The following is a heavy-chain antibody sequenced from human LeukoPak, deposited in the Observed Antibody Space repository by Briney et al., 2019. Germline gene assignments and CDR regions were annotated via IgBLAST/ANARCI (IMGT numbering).Heavy chain of an antibody. CDR2: ISRNGGST. CDR1: GFTFSSYG. D-gene: IGHD2/OR15-2a*01. J-gene: IGHJ4*02. Sequence: GRSLRLSCAASGFTFSSYGMHWVRQAPGKGLEYVAAISRNGGSTYYADSVKGRFTISRDNSKNTLYLQMSSLRAEDTAVYLCVKDLRSDFMGVLSRYLSYWGQGTLVTVSS. CDR3: VKDLRSDFMGVLSRYLSY. V-gene: IGHV3-64D*09.